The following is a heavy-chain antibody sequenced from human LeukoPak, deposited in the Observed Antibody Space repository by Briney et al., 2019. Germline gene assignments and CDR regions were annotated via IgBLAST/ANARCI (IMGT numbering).Heavy chain of an antibody. Sequence: SVKVSCKASGGTFSSYAISWVRQAPRQGLEWMGGIIPIFGTANYAQKFQGRVTITTDESTSTAYMELSSLRSEDTAVYYCASDRAAAGTGTYWGQGTLVTVSS. D-gene: IGHD6-13*01. J-gene: IGHJ4*02. CDR1: GGTFSSYA. CDR2: IIPIFGTA. V-gene: IGHV1-69*05. CDR3: ASDRAAAGTGTY.